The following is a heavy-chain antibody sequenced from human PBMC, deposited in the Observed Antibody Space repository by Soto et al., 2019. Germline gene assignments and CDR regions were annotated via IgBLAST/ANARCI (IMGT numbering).Heavy chain of an antibody. V-gene: IGHV3-48*02. Sequence: GGSLRLSCAASGFTFSSYSMNWVRQAPGKGLEWVSYISSSSSTIYYADSVKGRFTISRDNAKNSLYLQMNSLRDEDTAVYYCARDSGLTIFGVVMIDPWGQGTLVTVSS. D-gene: IGHD3-3*01. CDR3: ARDSGLTIFGVVMIDP. J-gene: IGHJ5*02. CDR1: GFTFSSYS. CDR2: ISSSSSTI.